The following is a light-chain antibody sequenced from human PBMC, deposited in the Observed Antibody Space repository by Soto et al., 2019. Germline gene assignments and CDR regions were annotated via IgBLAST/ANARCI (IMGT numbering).Light chain of an antibody. CDR3: QQYDNLRQEYT. V-gene: IGKV1-33*01. CDR1: QDISNY. CDR2: DAS. Sequence: DIQMTQSPSSLSASVGDRVTITCQASQDISNYLNWYQQKPGKAPKLLIYDASNLETGVPSRFSGSGSGTDFTFTISSLQPEDIATYYCQQYDNLRQEYTFGQGTKLEIK. J-gene: IGKJ2*01.